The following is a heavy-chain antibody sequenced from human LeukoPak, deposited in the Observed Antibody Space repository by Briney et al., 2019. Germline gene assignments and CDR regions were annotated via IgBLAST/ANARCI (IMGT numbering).Heavy chain of an antibody. V-gene: IGHV1-2*02. D-gene: IGHD2-15*01. CDR1: GYTFTGYY. J-gene: IGHJ3*02. Sequence: ASVKVSCEASGYTFTGYYMHWVRQAPGQGLEWMGWINPNSGGTNYAQKFQGRVTMTRDTSISTAYMELSRLRSDDTAVYYCAREGYCSGGSCYGERDAFDIWGQGTMVTVSS. CDR2: INPNSGGT. CDR3: AREGYCSGGSCYGERDAFDI.